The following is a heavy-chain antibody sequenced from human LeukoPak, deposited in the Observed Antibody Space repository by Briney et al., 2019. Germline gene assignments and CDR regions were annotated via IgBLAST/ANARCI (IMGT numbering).Heavy chain of an antibody. V-gene: IGHV4-34*01. D-gene: IGHD3-9*01. J-gene: IGHJ3*02. CDR3: ARSWLRRRYFDRGWAFGI. Sequence: SETLSLTCAVYGGSFSGYYWSWIRQRPGKGLEWIGEINHSGSTNYNPSLKSRVTISVDTSKNQFSLKLSSVTAADTAVYYCARSWLRRRYFDRGWAFGIWGQGTMVTVSS. CDR1: GGSFSGYY. CDR2: INHSGST.